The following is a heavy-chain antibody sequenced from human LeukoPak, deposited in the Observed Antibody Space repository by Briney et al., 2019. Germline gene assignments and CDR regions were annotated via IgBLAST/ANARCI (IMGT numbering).Heavy chain of an antibody. CDR3: ARGRAVAHGSFDY. CDR1: GFTFSSYS. V-gene: IGHV3-48*04. Sequence: GGALRLSCAASGFTFSSYSMNWVRQAPGKGLEWVPYISSSSSTIYYADSVKGRFTISRDNSKNSLYLQMNSLRAEDTVVYYCARGRAVAHGSFDYWGQGTLVTVSS. J-gene: IGHJ4*02. CDR2: ISSSSSTI. D-gene: IGHD6-19*01.